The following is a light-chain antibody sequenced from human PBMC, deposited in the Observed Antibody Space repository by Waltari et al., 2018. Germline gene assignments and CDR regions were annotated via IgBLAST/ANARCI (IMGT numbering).Light chain of an antibody. Sequence: QSALTQPRSVSGSPGQSVTISCTGTRSDVGGFNFVSWYQHPPGNAPKLIMYDFTTRPSGCPHRFSASKSDNTAALTISGLQAEDEADYYCCSYAGSITFWVFGGGTKLTVL. J-gene: IGLJ3*02. CDR3: CSYAGSITFWV. CDR2: DFT. V-gene: IGLV2-11*02. CDR1: RSDVGGFNF.